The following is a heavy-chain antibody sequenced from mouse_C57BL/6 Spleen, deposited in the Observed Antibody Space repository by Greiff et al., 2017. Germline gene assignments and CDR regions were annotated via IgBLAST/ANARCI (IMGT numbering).Heavy chain of an antibody. CDR2: IYPRSGNT. CDR3: AAYGYDGAMDY. J-gene: IGHJ4*01. V-gene: IGHV1-81*01. D-gene: IGHD2-2*01. Sequence: QVQLTESGAELARPGASVKLSCKASGYTFTSYGISWVKQRTGQGLEWIGEIYPRSGNTYYNEKFKGKATLTADKSSSTAYMELRSLTSEDSAVYFCAAYGYDGAMDYWGQGTSVTVSS. CDR1: GYTFTSYG.